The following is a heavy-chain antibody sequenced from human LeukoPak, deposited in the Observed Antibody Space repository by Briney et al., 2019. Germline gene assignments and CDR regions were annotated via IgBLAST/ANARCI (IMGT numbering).Heavy chain of an antibody. J-gene: IGHJ4*02. CDR1: GFTFSSYA. CDR3: AKSPERITMVRGVSPNVYFDY. Sequence: GGSLRLSCAASGFTFSSYAMSWVRQAPGKGLEWVSAISGSGGSTYYADSVKGRFTISRDNSKNTLYLQMNSLRAEDTAVYYCAKSPERITMVRGVSPNVYFDYWGQGTLVTVSS. CDR2: ISGSGGST. D-gene: IGHD3-10*01. V-gene: IGHV3-23*01.